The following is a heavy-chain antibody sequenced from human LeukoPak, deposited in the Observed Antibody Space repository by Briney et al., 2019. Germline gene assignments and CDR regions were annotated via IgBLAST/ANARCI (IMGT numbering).Heavy chain of an antibody. Sequence: GSLRLPCAASGFTVSSNYMTWVRQAPGKALEWFSAIYRGGNTYYADSVKGRFTVSRDNSKNTLDLQMHSLRAEDTAVYYCARASVPGPPRVWGQGTLVPVSS. V-gene: IGHV3-53*01. J-gene: IGHJ4*02. CDR2: IYRGGNT. D-gene: IGHD2-2*01. CDR3: ARASVPGPPRV. CDR1: GFTVSSNY.